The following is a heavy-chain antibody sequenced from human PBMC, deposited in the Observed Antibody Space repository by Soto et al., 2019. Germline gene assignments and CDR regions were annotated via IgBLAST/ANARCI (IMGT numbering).Heavy chain of an antibody. CDR1: GFTFSNGW. Sequence: GESMSLSCAASGFTFSNGWISWIRQPQGTGLGWEGSVKIKNDGGTTDYAAPVKGSFTIVRDYSKNSLYLQMNSLKTEDTAVYYGTTNATSLAYYDYVWRSYHYEYYYDDWGQGTLVTVSS. D-gene: IGHD3-16*02. CDR2: VKIKNDGGTT. J-gene: IGHJ4*02. CDR3: TTNATSLAYYDYVWRSYHYEYYYDD. V-gene: IGHV3-15*01.